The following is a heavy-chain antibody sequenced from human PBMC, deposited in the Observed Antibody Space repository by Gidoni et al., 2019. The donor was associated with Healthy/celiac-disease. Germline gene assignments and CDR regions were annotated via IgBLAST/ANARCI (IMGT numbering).Heavy chain of an antibody. D-gene: IGHD6-19*01. V-gene: IGHV3-11*06. CDR2: ISSSSSYT. J-gene: IGHJ4*02. Sequence: QVQLVESGGGLVKPGGSLRLSCAASGFTFSDYYMSWIRQAPGKGLEWVSYISSSSSYTNYADSVKGRFTISRDNAKNSLYLQMNSLRAEDTAVYYCAILGLVAGQGLYYFDYWGQGTLVTVSS. CDR3: AILGLVAGQGLYYFDY. CDR1: GFTFSDYY.